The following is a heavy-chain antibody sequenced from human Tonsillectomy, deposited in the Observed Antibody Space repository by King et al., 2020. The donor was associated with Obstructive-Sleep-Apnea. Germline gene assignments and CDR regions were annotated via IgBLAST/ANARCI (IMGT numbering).Heavy chain of an antibody. V-gene: IGHV4-39*07. D-gene: IGHD5/OR15-5a*01. CDR2: IYYIGRT. CDR3: ARGSTGARFDY. J-gene: IGHJ4*02. CDR1: GGSISSSSYY. Sequence: QLQESGPGLVKPSETLSLTCTVSGGSISSSSYYWGWIRQPPGKGLEWIGTIYYIGRTYYIPSLKSRVTISVDTSKTHFSLRLSSVTAADTAVYYCARGSTGARFDYWGQGTLVTVSS.